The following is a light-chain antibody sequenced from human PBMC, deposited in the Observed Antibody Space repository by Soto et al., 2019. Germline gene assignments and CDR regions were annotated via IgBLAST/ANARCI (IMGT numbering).Light chain of an antibody. CDR2: EVN. Sequence: QSALTQSASVSGSPGQSITISCTGTSSDVGGYNFVSWYQQHPGKAPKLMIFEVNNRPSGVSTRFSGSKSGNTASLTISGLQAEDEADYYCSSYTGSSTLVVFGGGTKLTVL. CDR3: SSYTGSSTLVV. J-gene: IGLJ2*01. CDR1: SSDVGGYNF. V-gene: IGLV2-14*01.